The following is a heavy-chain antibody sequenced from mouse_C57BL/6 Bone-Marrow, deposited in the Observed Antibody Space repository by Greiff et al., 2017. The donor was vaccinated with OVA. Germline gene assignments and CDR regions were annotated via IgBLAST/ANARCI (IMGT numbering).Heavy chain of an antibody. V-gene: IGHV5-17*01. CDR2: ISSGSSTI. J-gene: IGHJ2*01. D-gene: IGHD1-1*01. CDR3: AREEDYYGSSEY. Sequence: EVKVVESGGGLVKPGGSLKLSCAASGFTFSDYGMHWVRQAPEKGLEWVAYISSGSSTIYYADTVKGRFTISRDNAKNTLFLQMTSLRSEDTAMYYCAREEDYYGSSEYWGQGTTLTVSS. CDR1: GFTFSDYG.